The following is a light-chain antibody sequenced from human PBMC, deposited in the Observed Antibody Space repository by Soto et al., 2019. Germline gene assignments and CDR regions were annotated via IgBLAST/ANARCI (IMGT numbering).Light chain of an antibody. J-gene: IGKJ1*01. Sequence: EIVITQSPATLSLSPVERSTLSCRASQSVSSNLAWYQQKPGQAPRLLIYGASTRATGIPARFSGSGSGTDFTLTISSLQSEDFAVYYCQQYSNWPPWTFGQGTKVDIK. V-gene: IGKV3-15*01. CDR1: QSVSSN. CDR2: GAS. CDR3: QQYSNWPPWT.